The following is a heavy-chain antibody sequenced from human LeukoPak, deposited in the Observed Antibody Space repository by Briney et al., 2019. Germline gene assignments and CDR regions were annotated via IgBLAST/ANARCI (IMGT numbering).Heavy chain of an antibody. D-gene: IGHD3-9*01. CDR3: ARDLLYYDILTGLSETRNYYYYYMDV. Sequence: GGSLRLSCAASGFTFSSYEMNWVRQAPGKGLEWVSYISSSGSTIYYADSVKGRFTISRDNAKNSLYLQMNSLRAEDTAVYYCARDLLYYDILTGLSETRNYYYYYMDVWGKGTTVTISS. CDR2: ISSSGSTI. V-gene: IGHV3-48*03. J-gene: IGHJ6*03. CDR1: GFTFSSYE.